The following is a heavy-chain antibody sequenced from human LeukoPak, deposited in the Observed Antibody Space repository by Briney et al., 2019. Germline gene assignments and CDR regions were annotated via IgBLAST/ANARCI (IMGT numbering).Heavy chain of an antibody. CDR1: GGSFSGYY. CDR3: ARLYGDFSYFDY. CDR2: INHSGST. J-gene: IGHJ4*02. Sequence: SETLSLTCAVYGGSFSGYYWTWIRQPPGKGLEWIGEINHSGSTSYNPSLKSRVTISVDTSKNQFSLKLSSVTAADTAVYYCARLYGDFSYFDYWGQGTLVTVSS. D-gene: IGHD4-17*01. V-gene: IGHV4-34*01.